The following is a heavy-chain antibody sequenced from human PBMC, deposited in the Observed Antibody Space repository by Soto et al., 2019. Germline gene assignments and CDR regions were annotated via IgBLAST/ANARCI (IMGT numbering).Heavy chain of an antibody. J-gene: IGHJ5*02. D-gene: IGHD3-22*01. CDR1: GGSISSGGYY. Sequence: SETLSLTCTVSGGSISSGGYYWSWIRQHPGKGLEWIGYIYYSGSTYYNPSLKSRVTISVDTSKNQFSLKLSSVTAADTAVYYCARGVTMIVFDPWGQGTLVTVS. CDR3: ARGVTMIVFDP. V-gene: IGHV4-31*03. CDR2: IYYSGST.